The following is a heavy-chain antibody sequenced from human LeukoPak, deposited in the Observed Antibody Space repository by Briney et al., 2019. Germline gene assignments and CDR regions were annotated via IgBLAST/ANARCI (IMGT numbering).Heavy chain of an antibody. V-gene: IGHV3-53*01. CDR2: IYSGGNT. CDR3: AKGVGTVTTGNFDY. CDR1: GFTVSSNS. J-gene: IGHJ4*02. D-gene: IGHD4-17*01. Sequence: GGSLRLSCTVSGFTVSSNSMSWVRQAPGKGLEWVSFIYSGGNTHNSDSVKGRFTISRDNSKNTLYLQMNSLRAEDTAVYYCAKGVGTVTTGNFDYWGQGTLVTVSS.